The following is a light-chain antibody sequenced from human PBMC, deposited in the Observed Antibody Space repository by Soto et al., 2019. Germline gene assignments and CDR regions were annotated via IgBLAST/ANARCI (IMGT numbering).Light chain of an antibody. J-gene: IGKJ4*01. CDR3: QQYNDLIT. Sequence: DIQMTQSPSSLSASVGDRVTITCQASQDIRKNLNWYQQKPGKAPKLLIYGVSNLETGVPSRFSGSGSGTDFTLTITNLQPEDISTYYCQQYNDLITFGGGTKVEIK. CDR2: GVS. CDR1: QDIRKN. V-gene: IGKV1-33*01.